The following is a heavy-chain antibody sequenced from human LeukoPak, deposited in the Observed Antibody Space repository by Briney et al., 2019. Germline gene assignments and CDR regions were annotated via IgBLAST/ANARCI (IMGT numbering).Heavy chain of an antibody. J-gene: IGHJ4*02. D-gene: IGHD3-10*01. CDR3: AKAGMGYYGSGSYYIGY. V-gene: IGHV3-23*01. CDR2: ISGSGGST. CDR1: GFNISDFW. Sequence: GGSLRLSCAASGFNISDFWMTWVRQAPGKGLEWVSAISGSGGSTYYADSVKGRFTISRDNSKNTLYLQMNSLRAEDTAVYYCAKAGMGYYGSGSYYIGYWGQGTLVTVSS.